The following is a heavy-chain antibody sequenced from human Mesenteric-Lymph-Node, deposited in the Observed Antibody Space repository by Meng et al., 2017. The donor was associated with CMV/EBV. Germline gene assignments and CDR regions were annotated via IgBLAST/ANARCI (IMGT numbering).Heavy chain of an antibody. Sequence: SETLSLTCTVSGGSISNYYWSWIRQPPGKGLEWIGNIFYSGTTNYNPSLKSRVTMSVDTSKNQFSLKLSSVTAADTAVYYCARTDCSTTSCYSYFDYWGQGTLVTVSS. CDR1: GGSISNYY. D-gene: IGHD2-2*01. CDR2: IFYSGTT. CDR3: ARTDCSTTSCYSYFDY. V-gene: IGHV4-59*01. J-gene: IGHJ4*02.